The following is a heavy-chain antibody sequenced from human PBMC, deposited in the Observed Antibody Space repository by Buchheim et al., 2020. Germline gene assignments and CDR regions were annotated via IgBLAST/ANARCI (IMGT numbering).Heavy chain of an antibody. J-gene: IGHJ6*02. V-gene: IGHV3-7*01. CDR1: GFTFSSYW. Sequence: EVQLVESGGGLVQPGGSLRLSCAASGFTFSSYWMSWVRQATGKGLEWVANIKQDGSEKYYVDSVKGRFTISRDNAKNSMYLQMNSLRAEYTAVYYCAREFAWDSSSWRYYYYGMDVWGQGTT. CDR3: AREFAWDSSSWRYYYYGMDV. D-gene: IGHD6-13*01. CDR2: IKQDGSEK.